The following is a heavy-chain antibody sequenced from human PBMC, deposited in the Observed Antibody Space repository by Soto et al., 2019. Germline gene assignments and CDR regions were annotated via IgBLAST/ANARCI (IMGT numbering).Heavy chain of an antibody. V-gene: IGHV3-30-3*01. D-gene: IGHD3-22*01. Sequence: PGGSLRLSCAASGFTFSNYAMHWGRQPPGKGLEWVTVISYDGSDQDYADSVKGRFTISRDNSRNTLFLQMNSLRAEDTAVYYCPSDFFMYYHSSRYYWSPAYWGQGTLVTGSS. CDR2: ISYDGSDQ. J-gene: IGHJ4*02. CDR3: PSDFFMYYHSSRYYWSPAY. CDR1: GFTFSNYA.